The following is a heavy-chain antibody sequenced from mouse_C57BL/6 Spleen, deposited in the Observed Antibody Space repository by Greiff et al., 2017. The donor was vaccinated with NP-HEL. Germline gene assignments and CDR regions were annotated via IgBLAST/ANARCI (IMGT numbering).Heavy chain of an antibody. J-gene: IGHJ4*01. CDR2: INPNNGGT. V-gene: IGHV1-22*01. Sequence: EVQLQQSGPELVKPGASVKMSCKASGYTFTDYNMHWVKQSHGKSLEWIGYINPNNGGTSYNQKFKGKATLTVNKSSSTAYMELRSLTSEDSAVYCCARTDYYGSSYAMDYWGQGTSVTVSS. CDR1: GYTFTDYN. D-gene: IGHD1-1*01. CDR3: ARTDYYGSSYAMDY.